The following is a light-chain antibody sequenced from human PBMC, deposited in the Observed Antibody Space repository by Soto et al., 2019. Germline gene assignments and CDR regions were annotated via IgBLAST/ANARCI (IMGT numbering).Light chain of an antibody. CDR1: QNVYNN. CDR3: QQYNEWPLT. V-gene: IGKV3-15*01. J-gene: IGKJ4*01. CDR2: HAS. Sequence: ETVMTQSPAALSVSPGERATLSCRASQNVYNNLAWDQQKPGQAPRLLIYHASSRATGIPARFSGSGSGTEFTLTISSLQSEDFAVYYCQQYNEWPLTFGGGTKVEIK.